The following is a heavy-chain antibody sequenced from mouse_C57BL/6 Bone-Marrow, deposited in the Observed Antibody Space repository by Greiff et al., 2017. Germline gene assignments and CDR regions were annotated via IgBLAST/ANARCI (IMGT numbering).Heavy chain of an antibody. J-gene: IGHJ1*03. Sequence: VQLQQPGAELVKPGASVKLSCKASGYTFTSYWMHWVKQRPGQGLEWIGMIHPNSGSTNYNEKFKSKATLTVDKSSSTAYMQLSSLTSEDSAVYYCARRGLGRPYWYFDVWGTGTTVTVSS. D-gene: IGHD4-1*01. CDR2: IHPNSGST. CDR3: ARRGLGRPYWYFDV. CDR1: GYTFTSYW. V-gene: IGHV1-64*01.